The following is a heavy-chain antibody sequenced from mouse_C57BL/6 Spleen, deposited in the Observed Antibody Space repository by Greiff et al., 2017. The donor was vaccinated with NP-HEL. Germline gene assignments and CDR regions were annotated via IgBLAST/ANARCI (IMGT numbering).Heavy chain of an antibody. CDR1: GYTFTDYY. V-gene: IGHV1-76*01. CDR3: ARGQDDYGSFFAY. Sequence: QVQLQQSGAELVRPGASVKLSCKASGYTFTDYYINWVKQRPGQGLEWIARIYPGSGNTYYNEKFKGKATLTAEKSSSTAYMQLSSLTSEDSAVYFCARGQDDYGSFFAYWGQGTLVTVSA. CDR2: IYPGSGNT. D-gene: IGHD2-4*01. J-gene: IGHJ3*01.